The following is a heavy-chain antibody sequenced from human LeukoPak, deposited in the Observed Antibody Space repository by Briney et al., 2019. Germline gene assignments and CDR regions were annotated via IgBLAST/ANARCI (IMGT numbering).Heavy chain of an antibody. CDR1: GFTFSYFW. CDR3: AKGSYYDSSGSFYFDY. Sequence: GGSLRLSCAASGFTFSYFWMHWFRQTPGKGLVWVSCINTDGSYSTYADSVKGRFTISRDNSKNTLYVQVNSLGTEDTAAYYCAKGSYYDSSGSFYFDYWGQGTLVTVSS. J-gene: IGHJ4*02. V-gene: IGHV3-74*01. CDR2: INTDGSYS. D-gene: IGHD3-22*01.